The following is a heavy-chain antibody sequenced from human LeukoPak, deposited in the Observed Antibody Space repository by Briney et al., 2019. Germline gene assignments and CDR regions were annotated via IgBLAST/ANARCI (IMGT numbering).Heavy chain of an antibody. J-gene: IGHJ4*02. Sequence: GGPLRLFCAASGFPFRDHYMDWLRQAPGKGLEWVARSRNKSNSYTTEYATSVTGIFTISRDESRNSLYLQMNSLKTEDTAMYYCVRVGEPRFDGRPLSFDYWGQGSLVTVPS. V-gene: IGHV3-72*01. D-gene: IGHD1-26*01. CDR3: VRVGEPRFDGRPLSFDY. CDR1: GFPFRDHY. CDR2: SRNKSNSYTT.